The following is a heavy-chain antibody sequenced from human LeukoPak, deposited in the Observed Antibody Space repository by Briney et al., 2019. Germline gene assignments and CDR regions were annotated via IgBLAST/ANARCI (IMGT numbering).Heavy chain of an antibody. CDR1: GDSISGYY. D-gene: IGHD3-22*01. CDR3: ARGDRYYYDYSGSKALHV. Sequence: SETLSLTCSVSGDSISGYYWNWIRQPPGKGLEWIGHIYYTGNTDYNPSLTSRVTISVDTSKNQLSLKLTSVTAADTAVYYCARGDRYYYDYSGSKALHVWGQGTGVTVSS. J-gene: IGHJ3*01. V-gene: IGHV4-59*01. CDR2: IYYTGNT.